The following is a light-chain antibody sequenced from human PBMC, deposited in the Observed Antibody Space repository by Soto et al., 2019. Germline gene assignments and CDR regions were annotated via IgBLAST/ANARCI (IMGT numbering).Light chain of an antibody. J-gene: IGLJ2*01. CDR3: QVWDSTLDHPV. CDR2: YDS. CDR1: NIESKS. V-gene: IGLV3-21*04. Sequence: SYELTQPPSVSVAPGKTARITCGGNNIESKSVHWYQQKPGQAPVVVIYYDSDRPSGIPERFSGSNSGNTATLTISRVEAGDEADYYCQVWDSTLDHPVFGGGTKLTVL.